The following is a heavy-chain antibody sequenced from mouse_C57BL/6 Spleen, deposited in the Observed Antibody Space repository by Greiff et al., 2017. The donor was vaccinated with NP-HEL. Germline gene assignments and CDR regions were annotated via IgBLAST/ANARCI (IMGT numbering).Heavy chain of an antibody. CDR1: GYSFTGYY. D-gene: IGHD4-1*01. Sequence: EVQLLESGPELVKPGASVKISCKASGYSFTGYYMNWVKQSPEKSLEWIGEINPSTGGTTYNQKFKAKATLTVDKSSSTAYMQLKSLTSEDSAVYYCARSGSLNYFDYWGQGTTLTVSS. V-gene: IGHV1-42*01. J-gene: IGHJ2*01. CDR2: INPSTGGT. CDR3: ARSGSLNYFDY.